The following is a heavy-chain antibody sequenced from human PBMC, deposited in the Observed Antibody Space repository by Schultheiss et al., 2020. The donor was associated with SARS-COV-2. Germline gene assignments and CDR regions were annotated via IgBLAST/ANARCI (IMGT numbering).Heavy chain of an antibody. J-gene: IGHJ4*02. Sequence: ASVKVSCKASGYTFTGYYMHWVRQAPGQGLEWMGWINPNSGGTNYAQRFQGRVTMTTDTSSSTAYLELRSLRPDDTAVYYCARYSSRTGYYYDSSGYDYWGQGTLVTVSS. V-gene: IGHV1-2*02. D-gene: IGHD3-22*01. CDR3: ARYSSRTGYYYDSSGYDY. CDR1: GYTFTGYY. CDR2: INPNSGGT.